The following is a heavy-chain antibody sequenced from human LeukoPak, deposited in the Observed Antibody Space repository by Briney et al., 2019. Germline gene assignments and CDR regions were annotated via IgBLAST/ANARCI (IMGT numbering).Heavy chain of an antibody. D-gene: IGHD5/OR15-5a*01. CDR3: ARASTTTTIFDS. Sequence: GGSLRLSCAASGFTVSSNYMSWVRQAPGEGLEWVSALYSGGTTYYADSVKGRFTISRDNSKNTVYLQMNSLRAEDTAVYYCARASTTTTIFDSWDQGALVTVSS. J-gene: IGHJ4*02. CDR1: GFTVSSNY. CDR2: LYSGGTT. V-gene: IGHV3-53*01.